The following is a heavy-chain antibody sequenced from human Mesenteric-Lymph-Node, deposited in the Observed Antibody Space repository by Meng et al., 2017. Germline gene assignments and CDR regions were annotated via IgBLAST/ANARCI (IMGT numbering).Heavy chain of an antibody. Sequence: SETLSLTCTVSGGSISSYYWNWIRQPPGKGLEWIGYIYYSGITNYNPSLKSRVTISVDTSKSQFSLKLSSVTAADTAVYYCAGSRCTSTSCYARGAFDIWGQGTMVTVSS. CDR1: GGSISSYY. V-gene: IGHV4-59*01. CDR2: IYYSGIT. J-gene: IGHJ3*02. D-gene: IGHD2-2*01. CDR3: AGSRCTSTSCYARGAFDI.